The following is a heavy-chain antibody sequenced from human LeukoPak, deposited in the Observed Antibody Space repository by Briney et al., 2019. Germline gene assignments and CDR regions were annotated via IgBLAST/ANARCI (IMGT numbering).Heavy chain of an antibody. V-gene: IGHV3-21*01. D-gene: IGHD1-1*01. CDR2: IGTTSSYI. CDR3: ARDSYGWHDRWDY. Sequence: GGSLRLSCAASGFTFSSYAMSWVRQAPGKGLEWVSFIGTTSSYIYYADSVKGRFTISRDNAKNSVYLQMNSLRAEDTAVYYCARDSYGWHDRWDYWGQGTLVTVSS. J-gene: IGHJ4*02. CDR1: GFTFSSYA.